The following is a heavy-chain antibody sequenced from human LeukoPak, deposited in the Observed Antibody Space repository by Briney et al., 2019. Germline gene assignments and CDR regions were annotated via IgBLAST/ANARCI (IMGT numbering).Heavy chain of an antibody. V-gene: IGHV1-18*01. CDR2: ISAYNGNT. CDR1: GYTFTSYG. J-gene: IGHJ3*02. D-gene: IGHD3-16*01. Sequence: ASVKVSCKASGYTFTSYGISWVRQAPGQGLEWMGWISAYNGNTNYAQKLQGRVTMTTDTSTSTAYMELRSLRSDDTAVYYCARDRFRGDGPYAFDIWGQGTMVTVSS. CDR3: ARDRFRGDGPYAFDI.